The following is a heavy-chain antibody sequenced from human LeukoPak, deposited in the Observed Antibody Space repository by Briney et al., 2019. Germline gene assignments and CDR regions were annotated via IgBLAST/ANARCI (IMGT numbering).Heavy chain of an antibody. J-gene: IGHJ4*02. Sequence: PGRSLRLSCAASGFTFSSYGMHWVRQAPGKGLEWVAVISYDGSNKYYADSVKGRFTISRDNSKNTLYLQMNSLRAEDTAAYYCAKENGDGYNYYFDYWGQGTLVTVSS. CDR3: AKENGDGYNYYFDY. V-gene: IGHV3-30*18. CDR2: ISYDGSNK. CDR1: GFTFSSYG. D-gene: IGHD5-24*01.